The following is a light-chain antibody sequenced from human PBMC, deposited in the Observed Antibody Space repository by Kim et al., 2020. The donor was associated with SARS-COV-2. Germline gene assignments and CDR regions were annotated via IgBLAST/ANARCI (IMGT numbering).Light chain of an antibody. CDR3: QQYGSSPRT. CDR2: GAS. CDR1: QSVSSSY. Sequence: EIVLTQSPGTLSLSPGERATLSCRASQSVSSSYLAWYQQKPGQAPRLLIYGASSRVTGIPDRFSGSGSGTDFTLTISRLEPEDFAVYYCQQYGSSPRTFGQGTKGDIK. V-gene: IGKV3-20*01. J-gene: IGKJ1*01.